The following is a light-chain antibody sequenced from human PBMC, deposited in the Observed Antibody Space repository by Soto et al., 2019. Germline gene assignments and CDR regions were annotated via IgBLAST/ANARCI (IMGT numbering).Light chain of an antibody. CDR3: QQYNKWLRS. CDR1: RSVASN. V-gene: IGKV3-15*01. Sequence: EIVMTQSPATLSMSPGERATLSCRASRSVASNLAWYQQKPGQAPRLLIYDASTSATGIPARFSGSGSGTEFTLTVSSLQSEDFAVYFCQQYNKWLRSFGQGTKVEIK. J-gene: IGKJ1*01. CDR2: DAS.